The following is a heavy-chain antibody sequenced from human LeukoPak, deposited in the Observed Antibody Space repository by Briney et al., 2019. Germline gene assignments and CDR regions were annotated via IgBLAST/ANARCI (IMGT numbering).Heavy chain of an antibody. D-gene: IGHD6-6*01. CDR2: IYYSGTT. V-gene: IGHV4-59*01. Sequence: SETLSLTCTVSGGSISNYYWNWIRQPPGRGLEWIGYIYYSGTTNYNPSLKSRVSMSVDTSKNQFSLRLSSVTAADTAVYYCARDWGVSARPGYMDVWGKGTTVTVSS. CDR3: ARDWGVSARPGYMDV. CDR1: GGSISNYY. J-gene: IGHJ6*03.